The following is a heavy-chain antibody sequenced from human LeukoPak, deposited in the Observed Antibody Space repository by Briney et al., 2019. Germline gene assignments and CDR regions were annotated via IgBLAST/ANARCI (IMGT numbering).Heavy chain of an antibody. CDR1: GYSITKLS. D-gene: IGHD3-9*01. V-gene: IGHV1-24*01. CDR2: FDPGSGEI. Sequence: ASVKVSCKVSGYSITKLSTHWVRQAPGKGLEWMGGFDPGSGEIIYEQKFQDRVTMTGDTSTDTAYMELSSLGSEDTALYYCATGTHYDLLPFWGQGTLSPSPQ. J-gene: IGHJ4*02. CDR3: ATGTHYDLLPF.